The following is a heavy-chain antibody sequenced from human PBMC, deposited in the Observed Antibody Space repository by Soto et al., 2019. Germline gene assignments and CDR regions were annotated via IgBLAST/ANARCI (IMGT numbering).Heavy chain of an antibody. CDR1: GGSLSNYG. D-gene: IGHD3-9*01. V-gene: IGHV1-69*12. CDR3: ARGDATKIVVTTYYAMDV. CDR2: IIPVFGTA. Sequence: QVQLVQSGAEVKKPGSSVKVSCKASGGSLSNYGISWVRQAPGQGLEWMGGIIPVFGTANYAQKFQGRVTCTADESTSMLYMDVTSLRSEDTAVYYCARGDATKIVVTTYYAMDVWGQGTTVTVSS. J-gene: IGHJ6*02.